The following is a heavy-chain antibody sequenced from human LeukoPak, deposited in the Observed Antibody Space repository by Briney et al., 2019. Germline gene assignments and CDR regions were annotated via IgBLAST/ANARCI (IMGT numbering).Heavy chain of an antibody. J-gene: IGHJ6*03. CDR3: AKGDYYYYMDV. CDR2: MSESGVST. V-gene: IGHV3-23*01. CDR1: GFTFSSYG. Sequence: PGGTLRLSCAASGFTFSSYGMSWVRQAPGKGLECVSAMSESGVSTYYADSVKGRFTISRDNSKNTLYLQMNSLRVEDTAVYYCAKGDYYYYMDVWGKGTTVTISS.